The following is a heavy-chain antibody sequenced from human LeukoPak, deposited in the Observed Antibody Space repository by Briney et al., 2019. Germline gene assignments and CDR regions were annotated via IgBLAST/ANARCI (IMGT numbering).Heavy chain of an antibody. Sequence: AASVKVSCKASGGTFSSYAISWVRQAPGQGLEWMGGIIPIFGTANYAQKFQGRVTITTDESTRTAYMEMSSLRSKDTAVYYCARERGYSYGSDAFDIWGQGTMVTVSS. V-gene: IGHV1-69*05. CDR2: IIPIFGTA. D-gene: IGHD5-18*01. CDR3: ARERGYSYGSDAFDI. J-gene: IGHJ3*02. CDR1: GGTFSSYA.